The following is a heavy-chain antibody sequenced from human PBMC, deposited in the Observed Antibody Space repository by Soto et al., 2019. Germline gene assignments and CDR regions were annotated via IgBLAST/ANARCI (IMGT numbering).Heavy chain of an antibody. CDR1: GFTFSDYY. Sequence: QVQLVESGGGLVKPGGSLRLSCAASGFTFSDYYMNWIRQAPGKGLEWVSEISSGGSSIYYADSVKGRFTISRDNSKNSLYLQMTSLRAEDKAVYFCARATDFWSHMDVWGPGTAVTVSS. J-gene: IGHJ6*02. V-gene: IGHV3-11*01. D-gene: IGHD3-3*01. CDR3: ARATDFWSHMDV. CDR2: ISSGGSSI.